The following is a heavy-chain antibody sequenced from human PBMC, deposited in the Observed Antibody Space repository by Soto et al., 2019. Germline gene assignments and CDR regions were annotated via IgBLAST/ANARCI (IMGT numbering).Heavy chain of an antibody. CDR2: IIPIFGTA. J-gene: IGHJ6*02. Sequence: SVKVSCKGSGGTFSSYATSCVRQAPGQGLEWMGGIIPIFGTANYAQKFQGRVTITADESTSTAYMELSSLRSEDTAVYYCARDLRARPGVVVPAAISYYGMDVWGQGTTVTVSS. CDR3: ARDLRARPGVVVPAAISYYGMDV. D-gene: IGHD2-2*01. CDR1: GGTFSSYA. V-gene: IGHV1-69*13.